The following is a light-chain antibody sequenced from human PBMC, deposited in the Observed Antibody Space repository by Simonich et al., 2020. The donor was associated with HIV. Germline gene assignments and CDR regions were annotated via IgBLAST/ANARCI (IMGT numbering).Light chain of an antibody. J-gene: IGKJ5*01. Sequence: EIVMTQSPATVSVSPGEKATLSCRASQIVSSDLAWYQQKPGQAPRLLIYGSSTRATDIPARFSGSGSGTEFTLTISSMQSEDFAVYYCQQYNNGPPITFGQGTRLEIK. CDR2: GSS. CDR1: QIVSSD. V-gene: IGKV3-15*01. CDR3: QQYNNGPPIT.